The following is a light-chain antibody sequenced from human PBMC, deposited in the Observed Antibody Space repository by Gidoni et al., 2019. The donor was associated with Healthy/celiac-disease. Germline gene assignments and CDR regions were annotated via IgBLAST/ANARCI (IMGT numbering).Light chain of an antibody. CDR1: QSISSY. CDR3: QQSYSTPCT. CDR2: AAS. V-gene: IGKV1-39*01. J-gene: IGKJ4*02. Sequence: IQMTQSPSSLSASVGDRVTLTCRASQSISSYLHWYQQKPGKAPKLLIYAASSLQSGVPSRFSGSGSGTDFTLTISSLQPDDFATYYCQQSYSTPCTFGGGTKVEIK.